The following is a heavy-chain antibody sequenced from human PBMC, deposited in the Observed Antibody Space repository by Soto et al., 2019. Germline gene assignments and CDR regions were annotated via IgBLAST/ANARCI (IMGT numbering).Heavy chain of an antibody. CDR2: ISGSGGST. Sequence: EVQLLESGGGLVQPGGSLRLSCAASGFTFSSYAMSWVRQAPGKGLEWVSGISGSGGSTYYADSVKGRFTISRDNSKNTLYLQMNSLRAEDTAVYYCAKDPGGYSYGRAFAYDYWGQGTLVTVSS. CDR3: AKDPGGYSYGRAFAYDY. D-gene: IGHD5-18*01. J-gene: IGHJ4*02. CDR1: GFTFSSYA. V-gene: IGHV3-23*01.